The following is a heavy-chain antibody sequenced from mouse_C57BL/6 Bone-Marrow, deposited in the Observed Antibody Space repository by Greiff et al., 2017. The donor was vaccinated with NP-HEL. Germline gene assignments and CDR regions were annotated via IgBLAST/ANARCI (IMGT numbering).Heavy chain of an antibody. CDR3: TNWVFDY. Sequence: DVQLQESGAELVRPGASVKLSCTASGFNIKDDYMHWVKQRPEQGLEWIGWIDPENGDPEYASKFQGKATITADTSSNTAYLQLSSLTSEDTAVYYCTNWVFDYWGQGTTLTVSS. V-gene: IGHV14-4*01. J-gene: IGHJ2*01. D-gene: IGHD4-1*02. CDR1: GFNIKDDY. CDR2: IDPENGDP.